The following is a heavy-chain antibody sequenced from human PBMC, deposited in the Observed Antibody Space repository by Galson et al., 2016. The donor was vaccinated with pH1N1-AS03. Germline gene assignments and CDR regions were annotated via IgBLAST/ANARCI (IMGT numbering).Heavy chain of an antibody. CDR1: GFSLSTGGVH. D-gene: IGHD2-8*01. V-gene: IGHV2-5*02. Sequence: PALVKPTQTLTLTCTFSGFSLSTGGVHVAWIRQPPGKALEWLALIFWDGETRYRPSLRSRLTITKDTSKNQVDLTMTNMDPVDTATYYCARSTHVNEGLDFWGQGTLVTVSS. CDR2: IFWDGET. J-gene: IGHJ4*02. CDR3: ARSTHVNEGLDF.